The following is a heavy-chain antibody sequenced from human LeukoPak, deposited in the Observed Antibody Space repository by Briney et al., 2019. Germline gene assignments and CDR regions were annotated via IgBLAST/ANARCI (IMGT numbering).Heavy chain of an antibody. CDR2: IKPSGGTT. CDR1: GYTFTSNY. Sequence: ASVKVSCKASGYTFTSNYLHWLRQAPGQGLEWMGIIKPSGGTTSYAQKFQGRVTMTTDTSTSTLYMELSALRSDDTAVFYCARAFTSGTLDFWGQGTLVTVSS. V-gene: IGHV1-46*01. J-gene: IGHJ4*02. CDR3: ARAFTSGTLDF. D-gene: IGHD1-26*01.